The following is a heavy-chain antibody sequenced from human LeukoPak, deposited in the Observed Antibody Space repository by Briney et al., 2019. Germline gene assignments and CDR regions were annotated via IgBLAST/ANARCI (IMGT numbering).Heavy chain of an antibody. V-gene: IGHV3-23*01. J-gene: IGHJ4*02. CDR2: ISGSGERT. Sequence: PGGSLRLSCAASGFSFTNFATTWVRQGPGKGLEWVSGISGSGERTYYADSVKGRFTISRDNPKNTLYLQMNSLRAEDTAVYYCAKSLSGWSYWDYWGQGTLVTVSS. D-gene: IGHD6-19*01. CDR3: AKSLSGWSYWDY. CDR1: GFSFTNFA.